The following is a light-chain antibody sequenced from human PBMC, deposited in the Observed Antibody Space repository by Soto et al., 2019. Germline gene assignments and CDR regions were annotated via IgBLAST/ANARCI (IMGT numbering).Light chain of an antibody. CDR1: SSDVGIYNL. V-gene: IGLV2-23*01. CDR3: CSYAGSSTPYV. CDR2: EGT. Sequence: QSALTQPASVSGSPGQSITISCTGSSSDVGIYNLVSWYQQHTGKAPKLMIYEGTKRPSGVSNRFSGSKSGNTASLTISGLQAEDEADYYCCSYAGSSTPYVFGTGTKLTVL. J-gene: IGLJ1*01.